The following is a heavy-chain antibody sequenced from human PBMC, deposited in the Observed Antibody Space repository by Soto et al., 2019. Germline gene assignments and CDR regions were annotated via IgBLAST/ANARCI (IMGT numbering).Heavy chain of an antibody. Sequence: ASVKVSCKASGYTFTTYAMHWVRQAPGQRLEWMGWINAGNGNTKYSQKFQGRVTITRDTSASTAYMELSSLRSEDTAVYYCARNLMDYVSWTGYYMAYYFVDRGQGTLVTVFS. CDR3: ARNLMDYVSWTGYYMAYYFVD. J-gene: IGHJ4*02. D-gene: IGHD3-9*01. CDR1: GYTFTTYA. V-gene: IGHV1-3*01. CDR2: INAGNGNT.